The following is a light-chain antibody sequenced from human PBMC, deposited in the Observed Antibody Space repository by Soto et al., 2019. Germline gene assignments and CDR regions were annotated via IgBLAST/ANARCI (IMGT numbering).Light chain of an antibody. Sequence: PGERATLSCRASQSVSSIFLAWYQHKPGQAPRLLIYGASTRATGIPDRFSGSGSGTDFILTISRLEPEDFAVYYCQQYCRSPRTFGHGARVQIK. CDR1: QSVSSIF. CDR2: GAS. CDR3: QQYCRSPRT. J-gene: IGKJ1*01. V-gene: IGKV3-20*01.